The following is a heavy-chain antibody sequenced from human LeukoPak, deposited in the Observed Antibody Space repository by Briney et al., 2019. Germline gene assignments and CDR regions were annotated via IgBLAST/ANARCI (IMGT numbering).Heavy chain of an antibody. CDR1: GGSFSGYY. Sequence: SETLSLTCAVYGGSFSGYYWSWIRQPPGKGLEWIGEINHSGSTNYNPSLKSRVTISVDTSKNQFSLKLSSVTAADTAVYYCARGPHSSGYYYYYYYMDVWGKGTTVTVSS. CDR3: ARGPHSSGYYYYYYYMDV. CDR2: INHSGST. J-gene: IGHJ6*03. V-gene: IGHV4-34*01. D-gene: IGHD3-22*01.